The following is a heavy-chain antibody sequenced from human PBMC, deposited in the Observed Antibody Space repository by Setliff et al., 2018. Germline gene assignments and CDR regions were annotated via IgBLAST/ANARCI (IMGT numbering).Heavy chain of an antibody. Sequence: PSETLSLTCAVSGYSISSGYYWGWIRQPPGKGLEWIGSIYHSGSTYYNPSLKSRVTISVDTSKNQFSLKLSSVTAADTAVCYCARLWRRIQQIDYWGQGTLVTVSS. CDR2: IYHSGST. D-gene: IGHD3-10*01. V-gene: IGHV4-38-2*01. J-gene: IGHJ4*02. CDR1: GYSISSGYY. CDR3: ARLWRRIQQIDY.